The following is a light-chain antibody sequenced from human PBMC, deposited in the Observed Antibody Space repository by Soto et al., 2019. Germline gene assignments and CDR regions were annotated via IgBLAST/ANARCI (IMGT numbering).Light chain of an antibody. CDR3: QQYNSYSWT. Sequence: DIQMTQSPSTLSASVGDRVTITCRASQSISRSLAWYQQKPGKAPNLLIYDASSLESGVPSRFSGSRSGTEFTLTISSLQPDDFATYYCQQYNSYSWTFGQGTKVDIK. CDR2: DAS. J-gene: IGKJ1*01. CDR1: QSISRS. V-gene: IGKV1-5*01.